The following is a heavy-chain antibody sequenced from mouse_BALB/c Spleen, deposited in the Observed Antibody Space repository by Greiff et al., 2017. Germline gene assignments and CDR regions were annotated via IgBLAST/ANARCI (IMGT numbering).Heavy chain of an antibody. CDR1: GYTFTSYV. Sequence: EVQLQQSGPELVKPGASVKMSCKASGYTFTSYVMHWVKQKPGQGLEWIGYINPYNDGTKYNEKFKGKATLTSDKSSSTAYMELSSLTSEDSAVYYCARKGGNYQYYFDYWGQGTTLTVSS. CDR2: INPYNDGT. D-gene: IGHD2-1*01. CDR3: ARKGGNYQYYFDY. V-gene: IGHV1-14*01. J-gene: IGHJ2*01.